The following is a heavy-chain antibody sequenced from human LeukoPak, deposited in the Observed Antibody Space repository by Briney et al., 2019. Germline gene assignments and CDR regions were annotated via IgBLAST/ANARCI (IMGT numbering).Heavy chain of an antibody. D-gene: IGHD5-12*01. CDR1: GFTFSSYG. CDR3: AREGGYSGYDPPGPFDY. J-gene: IGHJ4*02. CDR2: IWYDGSNK. V-gene: IGHV3-33*01. Sequence: GSLRLSCAASGFTFSSYGMHWVRQAPGKGLEWVALIWYDGSNKCYTDSVKGRFTISRDNSKNTLYLQMNSLRAEDTAVYYCAREGGYSGYDPPGPFDYWGQGTLVTVSS.